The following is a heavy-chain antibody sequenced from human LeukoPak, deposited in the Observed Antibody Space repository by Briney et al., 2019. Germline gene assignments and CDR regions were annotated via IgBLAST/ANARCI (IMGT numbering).Heavy chain of an antibody. J-gene: IGHJ4*02. V-gene: IGHV4-34*01. Sequence: SETQSLTCAVYGGSFSGYYWSWIRQPPGKGLEWIGEINHSGSTNYNPSLKSRVTISVDTSKNQFSLKLSSVTAADTAVYYCARYGSPDYWGQGTRVTLSS. CDR1: GGSFSGYY. CDR3: ARYGSPDY. D-gene: IGHD6-19*01. CDR2: INHSGST.